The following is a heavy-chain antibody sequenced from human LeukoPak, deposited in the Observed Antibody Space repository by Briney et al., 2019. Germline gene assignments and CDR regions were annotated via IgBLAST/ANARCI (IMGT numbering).Heavy chain of an antibody. CDR3: ARGWGGHGRSWGALDF. J-gene: IGHJ4*02. CDR1: GFNFNNYD. Sequence: GGSLRLSCAASGFNFNNYDMHWVRQAAGKRLEWVSGIGTVADTLYLDSVKGRFTISRENAQKSLYHQMNSLRAGDTAVYYCARGWGGHGRSWGALDFWGQGILVTVSS. CDR2: IGTVADT. D-gene: IGHD3-16*01. V-gene: IGHV3-13*04.